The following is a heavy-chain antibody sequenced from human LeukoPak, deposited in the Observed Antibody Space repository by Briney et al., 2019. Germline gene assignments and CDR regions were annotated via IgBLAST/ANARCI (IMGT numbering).Heavy chain of an antibody. Sequence: PGGPLRFSCTASGFTFNDYYMSGFRKAPGKALEGVSSISSSGNTIYYADSVKGRFTITRDNAKNSLYLQMNSLRAEDTAVYYCARKLSFDYWGQGSLVTVSS. J-gene: IGHJ4*02. V-gene: IGHV3-11*01. CDR2: ISSSGNTI. CDR3: ARKLSFDY. CDR1: GFTFNDYY.